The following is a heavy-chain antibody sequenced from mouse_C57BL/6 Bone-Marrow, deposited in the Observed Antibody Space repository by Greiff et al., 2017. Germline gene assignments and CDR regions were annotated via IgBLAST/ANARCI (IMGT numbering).Heavy chain of an antibody. CDR1: GYTFTSYW. CDR2: IDPNSGGT. D-gene: IGHD1-1*01. Sequence: VQLQQPGAELVKPGASVKLSCKASGYTFTSYWMHWVKQRPGRGLEWIGRIDPNSGGTKYNEKFKSKATLTVDKPSSTADMQLSSLTSEDSAVYYCARNYYGSSYNWYFDVWGTGTTVTVSS. CDR3: ARNYYGSSYNWYFDV. J-gene: IGHJ1*03. V-gene: IGHV1-72*01.